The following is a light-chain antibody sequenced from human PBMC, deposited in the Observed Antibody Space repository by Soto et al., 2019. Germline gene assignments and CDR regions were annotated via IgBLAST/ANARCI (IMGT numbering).Light chain of an antibody. J-gene: IGLJ3*02. CDR1: NSNIGAGYD. V-gene: IGLV1-40*01. CDR3: QSYDSSLSGSGV. Sequence: QSVLTQPPSVSGAPGQRVTISCTGSNSNIGAGYDVHWYQQLPGTAPKLLIYYNNIRPSGVPDRFSGSKSGTSASLAITGLQAEDEADYYCQSYDSSLSGSGVFGGGTKLTVL. CDR2: YNN.